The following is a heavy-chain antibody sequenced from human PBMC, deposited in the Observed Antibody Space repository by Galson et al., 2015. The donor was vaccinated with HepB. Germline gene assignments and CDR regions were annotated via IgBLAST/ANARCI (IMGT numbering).Heavy chain of an antibody. Sequence: SLRLSCAASGFNFSDYYMSWIRQAPGKGLEWVSYIRSRSRHTNYADSVKGRFTISRDNAKNSLYLQMNSLRAEDTAVYYCARDRPLQWHKHDAFDIWGQGTMVTVSS. CDR3: ARDRPLQWHKHDAFDI. D-gene: IGHD6-19*01. CDR1: GFNFSDYY. V-gene: IGHV3-11*06. CDR2: IRSRSRHT. J-gene: IGHJ3*02.